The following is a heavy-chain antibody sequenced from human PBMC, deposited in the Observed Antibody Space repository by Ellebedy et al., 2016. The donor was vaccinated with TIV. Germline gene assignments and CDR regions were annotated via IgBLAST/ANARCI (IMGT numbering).Heavy chain of an antibody. CDR3: ASGRWLPLPGS. CDR1: GGSTSSSSYY. Sequence: MPSETLSLTCTVSGGSTSSSSYYWSWIRQPPGKGLEWIGYIHYTGSTNYNPSLKSRVTISVDTSKNQFSLKLGYVTAADTAVYYCASGRWLPLPGSWGQGTLVTVSS. V-gene: IGHV4-61*01. D-gene: IGHD5-24*01. J-gene: IGHJ5*02. CDR2: IHYTGST.